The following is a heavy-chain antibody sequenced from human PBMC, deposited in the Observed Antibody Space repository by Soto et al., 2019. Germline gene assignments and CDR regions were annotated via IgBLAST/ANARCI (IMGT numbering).Heavy chain of an antibody. CDR1: GFDFANVW. D-gene: IGHD3-16*01. Sequence: EVQLLQSGGGFVKPGQSLRLSCETSGFDFANVWMNWVRQTPGKGLEWVGHIKDKADGGSADYAASVKGRFVISRDDSKGIVYLDMNSLRTEDTSIYYCTSTLMDFWGQGTPFTVSS. CDR2: IKDKADGGSA. CDR3: TSTLMDF. V-gene: IGHV3-15*07. J-gene: IGHJ4*02.